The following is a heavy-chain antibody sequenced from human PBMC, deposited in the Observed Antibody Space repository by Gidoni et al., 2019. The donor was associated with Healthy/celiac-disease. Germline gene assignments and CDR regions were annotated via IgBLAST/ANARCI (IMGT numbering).Heavy chain of an antibody. CDR1: GFTFSSYS. D-gene: IGHD5-18*01. CDR2: ISSSSSTI. J-gene: IGHJ4*02. CDR3: ARDLVVGYSYGYGGY. V-gene: IGHV3-48*02. Sequence: EVQLVESGGGLVQPGGSLRLSCAASGFTFSSYSMNWVRQAPGKGLEWVSYISSSSSTIYYADSVKGRFTISRDNAKNSLYLQMNSLRDEDTAVYYCARDLVVGYSYGYGGYWGQGTLVTVSS.